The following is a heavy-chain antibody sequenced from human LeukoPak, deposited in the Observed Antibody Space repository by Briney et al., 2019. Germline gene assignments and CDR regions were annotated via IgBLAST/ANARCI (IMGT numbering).Heavy chain of an antibody. CDR3: ARGGVGCSSTSCYSDY. V-gene: IGHV4-34*01. CDR2: INHSGST. Sequence: SETLSLTCAVYGGSFSGYYWSWIRQPPGKGLEWIGEINHSGSTNYNPSLKSRVTISVDTSKNQFSLKLSSVTAADTAVYYCARGGVGCSSTSCYSDYWGQGTLVTVSS. J-gene: IGHJ4*02. CDR1: GGSFSGYY. D-gene: IGHD2-2*01.